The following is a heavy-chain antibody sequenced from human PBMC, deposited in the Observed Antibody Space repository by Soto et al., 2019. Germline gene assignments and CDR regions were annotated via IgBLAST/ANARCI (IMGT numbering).Heavy chain of an antibody. J-gene: IGHJ6*02. CDR1: GFTFGDYA. D-gene: IGHD4-17*01. Sequence: GGSLRLSCTSSGFTFGDYAMSWVRQAPGKGLERVGFIRTIAYGGTKGYSESERGRLSITRDDSKSIVYLQMNSLKSEYTGIYYCARRLLDYGDYYYGMDVWGLGTTVTVSS. CDR3: ARRLLDYGDYYYGMDV. V-gene: IGHV3-49*04. CDR2: IRTIAYGGTK.